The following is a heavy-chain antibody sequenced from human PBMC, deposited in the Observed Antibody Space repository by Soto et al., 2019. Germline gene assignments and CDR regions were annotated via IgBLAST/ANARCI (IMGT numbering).Heavy chain of an antibody. CDR2: IYYIGST. CDR3: SRDQEACSGGSCYPLSWFDP. J-gene: IGHJ5*02. CDR1: GGSISSYY. V-gene: IGHV4-59*01. D-gene: IGHD2-15*01. Sequence: SETLSLTCTVSGGSISSYYWSWIRQPPGKGLEWIGYIYYIGSTNYNPSLKSRVTISVDTSKNQFSLKLSSVTAADTAVYYCSRDQEACSGGSCYPLSWFDPWGQGTLVTVSS.